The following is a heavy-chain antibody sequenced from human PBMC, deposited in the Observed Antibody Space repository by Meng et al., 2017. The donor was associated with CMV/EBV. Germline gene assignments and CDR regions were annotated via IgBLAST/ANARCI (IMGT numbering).Heavy chain of an antibody. CDR2: IRNDGSNK. D-gene: IGHD1-7*01. J-gene: IGHJ5*02. CDR1: GFIFNNYV. CDR3: AREADCTRTTCPPGS. Sequence: GGSLRLSCAASGFIFNNYVMHWVRQAPGKGLEWVAFIRNDGSNKYYAESVKGRFTISRDNSRNTLYLQMNSLRGEDTAVYYCAREADCTRTTCPPGSWDQGTLVTVSS. V-gene: IGHV3-30*02.